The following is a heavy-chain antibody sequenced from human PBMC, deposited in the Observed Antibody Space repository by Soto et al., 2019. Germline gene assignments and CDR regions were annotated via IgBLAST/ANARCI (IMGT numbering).Heavy chain of an antibody. J-gene: IGHJ3*02. CDR3: ARSEWLVRGEAFDI. Sequence: ASVKVSCKASGYTFTSYYMHWVRQAPGQGLEWMGIINPSGGSTNYAQKLQGRVTMTTDTSTSTAYMELRSLRSDDTAVYYCARSEWLVRGEAFDIWGQGTMVTVSS. V-gene: IGHV1-46*01. CDR1: GYTFTSYY. CDR2: INPSGGST. D-gene: IGHD6-19*01.